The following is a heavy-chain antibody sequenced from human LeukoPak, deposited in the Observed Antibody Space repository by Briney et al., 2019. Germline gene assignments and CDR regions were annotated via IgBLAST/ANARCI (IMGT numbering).Heavy chain of an antibody. CDR3: ARGMIDYYYYYMDV. V-gene: IGHV1-2*02. Sequence: ASVKASCKASGYTFTGYYMHWVRQAPGQGLEWMGWINPNSGGTNYAQKFQGRVTMARDTSISTAYMELSRLRSDDTAVYYCARGMIDYYYYYMDVWGKGTTVTVSS. J-gene: IGHJ6*03. CDR1: GYTFTGYY. D-gene: IGHD3-22*01. CDR2: INPNSGGT.